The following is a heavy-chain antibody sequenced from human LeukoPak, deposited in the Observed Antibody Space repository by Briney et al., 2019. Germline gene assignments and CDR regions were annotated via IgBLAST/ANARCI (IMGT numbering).Heavy chain of an antibody. CDR1: GGSFSGYY. CDR2: INHSGST. V-gene: IGHV4-34*01. J-gene: IGHJ4*02. CDR3: ARKGSRRTVTTRYYFDY. D-gene: IGHD4-17*01. Sequence: SETLSLTCAVYGGSFSGYYWNWIRQPPGKGLEWIGEINHSGSTNYNPSLKSRVTISVDTSKNQFSLKLSSMTAADTAVYYCARKGSRRTVTTRYYFDYWGQGTLVTVSS.